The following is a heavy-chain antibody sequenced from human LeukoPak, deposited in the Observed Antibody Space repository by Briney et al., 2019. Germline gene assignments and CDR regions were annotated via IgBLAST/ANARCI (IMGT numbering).Heavy chain of an antibody. D-gene: IGHD3-10*01. CDR2: IYTSGST. Sequence: SETLSLTCTVSGGSMGYDYWSWILQTPGMRLEWIGYIYTSGSTRYNPSLKSRVTISVDTSKNHFSLRLRSVTAADTAVYYCARHFRRDYSASGASQYYHYIDVWGKGTTVTVSS. CDR1: GGSMGYDY. J-gene: IGHJ6*03. CDR3: ARHFRRDYSASGASQYYHYIDV. V-gene: IGHV4-4*09.